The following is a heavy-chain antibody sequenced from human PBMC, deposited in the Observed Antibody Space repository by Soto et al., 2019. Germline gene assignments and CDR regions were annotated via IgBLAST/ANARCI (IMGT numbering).Heavy chain of an antibody. D-gene: IGHD5-18*01. CDR1: GFTFSDYY. CDR3: ARDPGEAAMAECFDY. J-gene: IGHJ4*02. CDR2: ISSSGSTI. V-gene: IGHV3-11*01. Sequence: PGGSLRLSCAASGFTFSDYYMSWIRQAPGKGLEWVSYISSSGSTIYYADSVKGRFTISRDNAKNSLYLQMNSLRAEDTAVYYCARDPGEAAMAECFDYWGQGTLVTVSS.